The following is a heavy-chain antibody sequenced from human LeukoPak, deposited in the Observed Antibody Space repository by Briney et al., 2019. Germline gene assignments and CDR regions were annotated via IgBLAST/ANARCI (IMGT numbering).Heavy chain of an antibody. CDR1: GGSISSTTYY. CDR2: VYYGETT. V-gene: IGHV4-39*01. Sequence: ASETLSLTCTVSGGSISSTTYYWAWIRQPPGMGLEWIGSVYYGETTYYNPSLESRVTISVDTSKNQFSLRLNSVTAADTAVYYCARHEASYFYYYMDVRGAGTTVIVSS. J-gene: IGHJ6*03. CDR3: ARHEASYFYYYMDV.